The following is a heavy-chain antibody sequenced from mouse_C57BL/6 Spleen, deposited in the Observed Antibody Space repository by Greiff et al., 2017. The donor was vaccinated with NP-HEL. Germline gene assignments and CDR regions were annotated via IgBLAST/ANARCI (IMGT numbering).Heavy chain of an antibody. Sequence: EVQLVESGGGLVKPGGSLKLSCAASGFTFSSYAMSWVRQTPEKRLEWVATISDGGSYTYYPDNVKGRFTISRDNAKNNLYLQMSPLKSEDTAMYYCAREDYSKTEFAYWGQGTLVTVSA. CDR2: ISDGGSYT. CDR1: GFTFSSYA. CDR3: AREDYSKTEFAY. V-gene: IGHV5-4*01. J-gene: IGHJ3*01. D-gene: IGHD2-5*01.